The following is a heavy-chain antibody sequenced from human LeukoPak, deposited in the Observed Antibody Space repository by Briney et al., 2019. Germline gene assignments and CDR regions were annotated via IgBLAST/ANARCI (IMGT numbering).Heavy chain of an antibody. V-gene: IGHV1-69*01. J-gene: IGHJ6*02. CDR1: GGTFSSYA. CDR2: IIPIFGTA. Sequence: PVKVSCKASGGTFSSYAISWVRQAPGQGLERMGGIIPIFGTANYAQKFQGRVTITADESTSTAYMELSSLRSEDTAVYYCARDIGDIVAYYAFYGMDVWGQGTTVTVSS. D-gene: IGHD5-12*01. CDR3: ARDIGDIVAYYAFYGMDV.